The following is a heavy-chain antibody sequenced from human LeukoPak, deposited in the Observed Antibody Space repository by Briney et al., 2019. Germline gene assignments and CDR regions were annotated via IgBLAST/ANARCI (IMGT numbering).Heavy chain of an antibody. D-gene: IGHD2-2*01. CDR3: ARDRKLYSSSSFCNWLDP. V-gene: IGHV4-39*07. J-gene: IGHJ5*02. CDR1: GGSISSNSYY. Sequence: PSETLSLTCSVSGGSISSNSYYWAWIRQPPGRGLEWIGNIYYSGSTYYHPSLKSRVTISVDTSSNQFSLKLSSVTAADTAVYYCARDRKLYSSSSFCNWLDPWGQGTLVTVSS. CDR2: IYYSGST.